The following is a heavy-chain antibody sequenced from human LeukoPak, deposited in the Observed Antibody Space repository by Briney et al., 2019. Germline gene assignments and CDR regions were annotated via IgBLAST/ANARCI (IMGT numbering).Heavy chain of an antibody. CDR2: IIPIFGTA. CDR3: ARDPHPYYYDSSGPLDY. D-gene: IGHD3-22*01. Sequence: GSSVKVSCKASGGTFSSYAISWVRQAPGQGLEWMGRIIPIFGTANYVQKFQGRVTITTDESTSTAYMELSSLRSEDTAVYYCARDPHPYYYDSSGPLDYWGQGTLVTVSS. J-gene: IGHJ4*02. V-gene: IGHV1-69*05. CDR1: GGTFSSYA.